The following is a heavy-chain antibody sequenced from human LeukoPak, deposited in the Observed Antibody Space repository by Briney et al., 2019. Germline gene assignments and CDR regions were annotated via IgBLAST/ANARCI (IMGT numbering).Heavy chain of an antibody. J-gene: IGHJ4*02. V-gene: IGHV4-59*01. CDR3: ARDYLTGYDY. CDR2: IYYSGST. Sequence: SSETLSLTCTVSGGSISSYYWSWIRQPPGKGLEWIGYIYYSGSTNYNPSLKSRVTISVDTSKNQFSLKLSSVTAADTAVYYCARDYLTGYDYWGQGTLVTVSS. D-gene: IGHD7-27*01. CDR1: GGSISSYY.